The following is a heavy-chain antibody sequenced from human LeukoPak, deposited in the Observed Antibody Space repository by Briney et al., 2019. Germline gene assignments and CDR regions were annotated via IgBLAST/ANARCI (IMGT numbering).Heavy chain of an antibody. CDR1: GFTFSTYE. CDR2: ICGSGSII. Sequence: GGSLRLSCAASGFTFSTYEMNWVRQAPGKGLEWVSYICGSGSIIYYADSVKGRSTISRDNAESSLSLQMNSLRAEDTAVYYCARGASRAFDIWGQGTVVTVSS. V-gene: IGHV3-48*03. CDR3: ARGASRAFDI. J-gene: IGHJ3*02.